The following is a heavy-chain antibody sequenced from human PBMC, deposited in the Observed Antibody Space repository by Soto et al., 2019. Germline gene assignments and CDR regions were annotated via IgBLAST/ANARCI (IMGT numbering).Heavy chain of an antibody. D-gene: IGHD3-10*01. V-gene: IGHV4-34*01. J-gene: IGHJ4*02. CDR2: INHSGST. CDR3: ARGRVTMVRGAGEDY. CDR1: GGSFSGYY. Sequence: SETLSLTCAVEGGSFSGYYGSWIRQPPGKELEWIGEINHSGSTNYNPSLKSRVTISVDTSKNQFSLKLSSVTAADTALYYCARGRVTMVRGAGEDYWGQGTLVTVSS.